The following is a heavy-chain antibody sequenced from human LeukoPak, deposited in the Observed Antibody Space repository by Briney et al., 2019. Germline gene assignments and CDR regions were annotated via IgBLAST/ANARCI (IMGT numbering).Heavy chain of an antibody. V-gene: IGHV1-18*01. J-gene: IGHJ5*02. CDR2: ISAYNGNT. CDR1: GYTFTSYG. CDR3: ARGEYGSGSYPTRP. D-gene: IGHD3-10*01. Sequence: ASVKVSFKASGYTFTSYGISWVRQAPGQGLEWMGWISAYNGNTNYARKLQGRVTMTTDTSTSTAYMELRSLRSDDTAVYYCARGEYGSGSYPTRPWGQGTLVTVSS.